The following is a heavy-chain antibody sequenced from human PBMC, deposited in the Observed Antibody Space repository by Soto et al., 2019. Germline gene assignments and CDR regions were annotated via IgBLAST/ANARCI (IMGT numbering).Heavy chain of an antibody. V-gene: IGHV3-21*01. CDR1: GFTFSSYA. CDR2: ISSSGRKI. J-gene: IGHJ4*02. D-gene: IGHD1-1*01. CDR3: ARDLTRESTTDYFDI. Sequence: VGSLRLSCSASGFTFSSYAMSWVRQAPGKWLEWVSSISSSGRKIYYADSVKGRFTISRDNAKNSLYLHMNGLTPADTAVYYCARDLTRESTTDYFDIWSQGSLVTVSS.